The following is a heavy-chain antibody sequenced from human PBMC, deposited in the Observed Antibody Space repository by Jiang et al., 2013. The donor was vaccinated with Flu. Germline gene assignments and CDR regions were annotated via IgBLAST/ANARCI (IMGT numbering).Heavy chain of an antibody. J-gene: IGHJ4*02. CDR2: ISGSTRPVI. CDR1: GFTFSDYH. Sequence: QLVESGGGLVKPGGSLTLSCTASGFTFSDYHMSWIRQSPGKGLEWISYISGSTRPVIHYADSFGGRFIVSRDNANKSIYLQMNNLRPDDTAVYYCARDISLLQSRRLGWQPQGFDYWGQGTPVAVSS. V-gene: IGHV3-11*01. D-gene: IGHD3-16*01. CDR3: ARDISLLQSRRLGWQPQGFDY.